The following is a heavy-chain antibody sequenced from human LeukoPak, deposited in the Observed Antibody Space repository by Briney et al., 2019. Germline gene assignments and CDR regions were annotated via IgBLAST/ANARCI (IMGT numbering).Heavy chain of an antibody. Sequence: SETLSLTCTVSGGSISSSSYYWGWLRQPPGKGLEWIGSIYYSGSTYYNPSLKSRVTISVDTSENQFSLKLSSVTAADTAVYYCARLHYYYDSSGPRKYAFDIWGQGTMVTVSS. CDR2: IYYSGST. CDR1: GGSISSSSYY. V-gene: IGHV4-39*01. D-gene: IGHD3-22*01. J-gene: IGHJ3*02. CDR3: ARLHYYYDSSGPRKYAFDI.